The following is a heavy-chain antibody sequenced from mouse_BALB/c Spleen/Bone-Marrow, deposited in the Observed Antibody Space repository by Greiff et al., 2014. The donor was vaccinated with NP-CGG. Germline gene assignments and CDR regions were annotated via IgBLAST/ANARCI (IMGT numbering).Heavy chain of an antibody. Sequence: QVQLQQSGAELARPGASVKMSCKASGYSFTSYTMHWVKQRPGQGLEWIGYINLSSGYTNYNQRFKHKATLTADKSSSTAYMQLSSLTSEDSAVYYCARGWDYEGYFDYWGQGTTLTVSS. J-gene: IGHJ2*01. CDR3: ARGWDYEGYFDY. D-gene: IGHD2-4*01. CDR2: INLSSGYT. CDR1: GYSFTSYT. V-gene: IGHV1-4*01.